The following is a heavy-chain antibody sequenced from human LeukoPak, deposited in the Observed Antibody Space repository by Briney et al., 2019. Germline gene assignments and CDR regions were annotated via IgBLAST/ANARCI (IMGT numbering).Heavy chain of an antibody. CDR2: IYSSGTT. V-gene: IGHV4-4*07. CDR1: GGSMSTFY. CDR3: AREGMATIHYDY. Sequence: SETLSLTCAVSGGSMSTFYCNWIRQPAGKGLEWIGRIYSSGTTNYNPSLKSRVTMSVDTSRNQFSLVLNSVTAADTAVYYCAREGMATIHYDYWGQGALVTVSS. J-gene: IGHJ4*02. D-gene: IGHD5-24*01.